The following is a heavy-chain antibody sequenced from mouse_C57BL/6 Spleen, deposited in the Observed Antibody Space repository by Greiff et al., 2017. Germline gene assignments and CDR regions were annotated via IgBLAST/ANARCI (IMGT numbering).Heavy chain of an antibody. CDR1: GYTFTSYW. Sequence: QVQLQQPGAELVKPGASVKLSCKASGYTFTSYWMHWVKQRPGQGLEWIGMIHPNSGSTNYNEKFKSKATLTVDTSSSTAYMQLSSLTSEDSAVDYCANSNWGNWYFDDWGQGTTLTVSS. CDR3: ANSNWGNWYFDD. CDR2: IHPNSGST. D-gene: IGHD2-5*01. V-gene: IGHV1-64*01. J-gene: IGHJ2*01.